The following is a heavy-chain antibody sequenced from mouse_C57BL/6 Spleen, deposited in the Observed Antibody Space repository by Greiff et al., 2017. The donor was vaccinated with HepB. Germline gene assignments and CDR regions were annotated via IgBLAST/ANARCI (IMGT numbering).Heavy chain of an antibody. V-gene: IGHV1-69*01. CDR3: AMGVTGGY. CDR2: IDPSDSYT. J-gene: IGHJ2*01. CDR1: GYTFTSYW. Sequence: VQLQQPGAELVMPGASVKLSCKASGYTFTSYWMHWVKQRPGHGLEWIGEIDPSDSYTNYNQKFKGKSTLTVDKSSSTAYMQLSSLTSEDSAVYYCAMGVTGGYWGQGTTLTVSS. D-gene: IGHD2-2*01.